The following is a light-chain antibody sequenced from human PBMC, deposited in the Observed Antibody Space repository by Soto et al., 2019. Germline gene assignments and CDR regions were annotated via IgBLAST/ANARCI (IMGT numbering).Light chain of an antibody. CDR2: GTS. J-gene: IGKJ5*01. Sequence: EVVLAQSLGTLSLSRGESASLSCWVSERIYSAYLGWYQKNPGQHPRILIYGTSSRATGIPDRCSGSWSRTDFNLTISSLETEDFAVYYCQQYGNSPITFGQGTRLEIK. CDR1: ERIYSAY. V-gene: IGKV3-20*01. CDR3: QQYGNSPIT.